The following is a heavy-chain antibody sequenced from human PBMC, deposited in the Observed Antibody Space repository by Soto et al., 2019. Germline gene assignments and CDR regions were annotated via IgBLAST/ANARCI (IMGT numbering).Heavy chain of an antibody. Sequence: GFLRHPCAAFGFTFSRFALGWVRQAPGKGLEWVFSISVSGGTTYYADSVKGRFTISRDNSKNTLYLQMNSLRVEDTSVYYCAKPYHSSNWSPFDYWGQGTLVTVSS. D-gene: IGHD6-13*01. CDR3: AKPYHSSNWSPFDY. V-gene: IGHV3-23*01. CDR2: ISVSGGTT. CDR1: GFTFSRFA. J-gene: IGHJ4*02.